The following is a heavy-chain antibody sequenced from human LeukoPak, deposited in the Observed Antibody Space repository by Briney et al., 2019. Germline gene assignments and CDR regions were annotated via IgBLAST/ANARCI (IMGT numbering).Heavy chain of an antibody. V-gene: IGHV1-46*01. Sequence: ASVKVSCKASGYTFTSYYMHWVRQAPGQGLEWMGIINPSGGSTSYAQKFQGRVTMTRDMSTSTVYMELSSLRSEDTAVYYCARDWDDSSGYYYHYYMDVWGKGTTVTVSS. CDR3: ARDWDDSSGYYYHYYMDV. CDR2: INPSGGST. D-gene: IGHD3-22*01. J-gene: IGHJ6*03. CDR1: GYTFTSYY.